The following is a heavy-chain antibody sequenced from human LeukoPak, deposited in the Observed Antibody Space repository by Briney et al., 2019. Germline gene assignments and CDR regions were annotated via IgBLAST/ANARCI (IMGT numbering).Heavy chain of an antibody. CDR3: AKEGGSGSYYPPDAFDV. J-gene: IGHJ3*01. V-gene: IGHV3-30*04. Sequence: GGSLRLSCAASGFTFRSSALHWVRQAPGKGQEWVAMISFDGSNKKYADYVKGRFTISRDNSKNTLYLQMNSLRAEETAMYYCAKEGGSGSYYPPDAFDVWGQGTMVTVSS. CDR1: GFTFRSSA. D-gene: IGHD1-26*01. CDR2: ISFDGSNK.